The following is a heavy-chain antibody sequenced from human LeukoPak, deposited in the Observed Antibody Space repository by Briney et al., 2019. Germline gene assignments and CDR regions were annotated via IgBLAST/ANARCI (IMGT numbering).Heavy chain of an antibody. Sequence: GGSLGLSCAASGFTVSSNYMSWVRQAPGQGLEWVSVIYSGGSTYYADSVKGRFTISRDNSKNTLYLQMNSLRAEDTAVYYCARGNPTYFDYWGQGTLVTVSS. D-gene: IGHD1-14*01. V-gene: IGHV3-66*01. CDR2: IYSGGST. CDR1: GFTVSSNY. J-gene: IGHJ4*02. CDR3: ARGNPTYFDY.